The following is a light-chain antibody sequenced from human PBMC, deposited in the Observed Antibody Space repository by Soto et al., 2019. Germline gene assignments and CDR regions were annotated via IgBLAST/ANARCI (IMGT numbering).Light chain of an antibody. J-gene: IGLJ3*02. CDR2: DVS. V-gene: IGLV2-14*01. Sequence: QSALTQPASVSGSPGQSITISCTGTSRDVGSYKYVSWFQQYPGKAPKIMIYDVSNRPSGVSNRFSGSKSGNTASLTISGLQAEDEADYYCSSYTSRTTWVFGGGTKPTVL. CDR1: SRDVGSYKY. CDR3: SSYTSRTTWV.